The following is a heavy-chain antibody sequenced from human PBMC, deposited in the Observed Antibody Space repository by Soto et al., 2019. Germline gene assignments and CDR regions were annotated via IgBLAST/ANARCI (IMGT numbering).Heavy chain of an antibody. CDR1: GFTFSSYA. CDR2: ISYDGSNK. Sequence: PGGSLRLSCAASGFTFSSYAMHWVRQAPGKGLEWVAVISYDGSNKYYADSVKGRFTISRDNSKNTLYLRMNSLRAEDTAVYYCARVTALRDSSGPFDPWGQGTLVTVSS. CDR3: ARVTALRDSSGPFDP. J-gene: IGHJ5*02. V-gene: IGHV3-30-3*01. D-gene: IGHD3-22*01.